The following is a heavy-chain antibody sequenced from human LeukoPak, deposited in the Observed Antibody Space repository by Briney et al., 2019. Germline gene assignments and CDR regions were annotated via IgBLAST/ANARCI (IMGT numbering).Heavy chain of an antibody. CDR2: ISGNGGRT. CDR1: VFTFRSYG. D-gene: IGHD4-17*01. V-gene: IGHV3-23*01. CDR3: AKDPNGDYVGTFDM. Sequence: GGSLRLSCAASVFTFRSYGMSWVRQAPGKGLEWVSFISGNGGRTDYAESVKGRFTISRDNSKNTVYLQMNSLRDEDTATYYCAKDPNGDYVGTFDMWGQGTMVTVSS. J-gene: IGHJ3*02.